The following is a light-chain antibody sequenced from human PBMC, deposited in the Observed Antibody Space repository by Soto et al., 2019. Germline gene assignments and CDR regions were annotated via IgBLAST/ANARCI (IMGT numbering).Light chain of an antibody. Sequence: QSVLTQPASVPGSPGQSITISCTGTSSDIGSNNYVSWFQQRPGKAPTLITYEVSNRPSGVSTHFSGSKSGNTASLTISGLLPEDEAEYYCSSYTTTTRLFGGGTKLTVL. J-gene: IGLJ3*02. V-gene: IGLV2-14*01. CDR1: SSDIGSNNY. CDR3: SSYTTTTRL. CDR2: EVS.